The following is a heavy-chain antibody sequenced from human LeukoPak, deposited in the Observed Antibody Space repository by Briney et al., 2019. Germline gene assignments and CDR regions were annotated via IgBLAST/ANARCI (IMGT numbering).Heavy chain of an antibody. CDR1: GYTFTSYG. V-gene: IGHV1-18*01. Sequence: ASVKVSCKGSGYTFTSYGISWGRQAPGPGLEWMGWVSVYNGNTNYAQKLQGRVTMTTDTSTSTAYMELRSLRSDDTAVYYCAGAPLGYCGGDCPPYYFDYWGQGTLVTVSS. J-gene: IGHJ4*02. CDR3: AGAPLGYCGGDCPPYYFDY. D-gene: IGHD2-21*02. CDR2: VSVYNGNT.